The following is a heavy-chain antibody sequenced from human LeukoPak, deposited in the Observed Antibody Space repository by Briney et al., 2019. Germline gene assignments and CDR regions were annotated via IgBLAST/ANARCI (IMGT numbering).Heavy chain of an antibody. CDR1: GGTFSSYA. CDR3: TRGVLPARFDS. CDR2: IIPIFGTA. D-gene: IGHD2-2*01. J-gene: IGHJ5*01. Sequence: ASVKVSCKASGGTFSSYAISWVRQAPGQGLEWMGGIIPIFGTANYAQKFQGRVTITADKSTSTAYMELSSLRSEDTAVYYCTRGVLPARFDSWGQGTLVTVTS. V-gene: IGHV1-69*06.